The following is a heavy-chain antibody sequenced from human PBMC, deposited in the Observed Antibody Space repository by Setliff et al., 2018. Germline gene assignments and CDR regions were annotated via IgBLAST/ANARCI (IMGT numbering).Heavy chain of an antibody. J-gene: IGHJ5*02. CDR3: ARITFYDATAYYYAPHH. D-gene: IGHD3-10*01. V-gene: IGHV1-18*01. CDR1: CSTFTNYG. CDR2: INNYNFNT. Sequence: ASVKVSCKASCSTFTNYGITWVRQAPGQGLEWIGWINNYNFNTNYAQKFQGRVTMTTDTSTSTAHMELRSLRSDDTAIYYCARITFYDATAYYYAPHHWGQGTLVNVSS.